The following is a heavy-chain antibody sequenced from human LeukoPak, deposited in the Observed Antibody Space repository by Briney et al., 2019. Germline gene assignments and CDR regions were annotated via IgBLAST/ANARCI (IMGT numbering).Heavy chain of an antibody. V-gene: IGHV1-46*01. J-gene: IGHJ1*01. CDR1: VYTFTNSY. D-gene: IGHD6-19*01. CDR3: AKDRSGWYLEYFQH. Sequence: GVSVKVSCKGSVYTFTNSYIHWVRQAPGQGFEWMGAINPGGGTTFYAQKFQGRFTLTRDMSTTAVYMEMNSLRAEDTAVYYCAKDRSGWYLEYFQHWGQGTLVTVSS. CDR2: INPGGGTT.